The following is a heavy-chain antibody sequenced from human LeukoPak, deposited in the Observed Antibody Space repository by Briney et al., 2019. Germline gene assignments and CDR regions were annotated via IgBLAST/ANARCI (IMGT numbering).Heavy chain of an antibody. Sequence: PSETLSLTCTVSGGSISSYYWSWIRQPPGKGLEWIGYIYYSGSTNYNPSLKSRVTISVDTSKNQFSLKLSSVTAADTAVYYCARSQGRLVVWVPGAFDIWGQGTMVTVSS. CDR1: GGSISSYY. D-gene: IGHD2-21*01. V-gene: IGHV4-59*08. CDR3: ARSQGRLVVWVPGAFDI. J-gene: IGHJ3*02. CDR2: IYYSGST.